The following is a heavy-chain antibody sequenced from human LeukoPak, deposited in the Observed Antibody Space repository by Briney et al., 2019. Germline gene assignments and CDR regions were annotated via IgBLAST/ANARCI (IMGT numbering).Heavy chain of an antibody. CDR3: ALHPRGAAAGFNY. V-gene: IGHV4-34*01. CDR2: INHSGST. CDR1: GGSFSDYY. Sequence: ETLSLTCAVYGGSFSDYYWSWIRQPPGKGLEWIGEINHSGSTNYNPSLKSRVTISVDTSKNQFSLKLSSVTAADTAVYYCALHPRGAAAGFNYWGQGTLVTVSS. J-gene: IGHJ4*02. D-gene: IGHD6-13*01.